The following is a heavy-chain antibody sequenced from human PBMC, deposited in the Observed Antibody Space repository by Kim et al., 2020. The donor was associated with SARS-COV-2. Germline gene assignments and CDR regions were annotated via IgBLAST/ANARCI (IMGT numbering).Heavy chain of an antibody. V-gene: IGHV1-69*13. J-gene: IGHJ2*01. CDR2: IIPIFGTA. Sequence: SVKVSCKASVGTFSSYAISGVRQAPGQGLEWMGGIIPIFGTANYAQKFQGGVTITADESTGTAYMELSSLRSEDTAVYYCARTPAPQLRYDPLDWYFDLWGRGTLVTVSS. D-gene: IGHD4-17*01. CDR3: ARTPAPQLRYDPLDWYFDL. CDR1: VGTFSSYA.